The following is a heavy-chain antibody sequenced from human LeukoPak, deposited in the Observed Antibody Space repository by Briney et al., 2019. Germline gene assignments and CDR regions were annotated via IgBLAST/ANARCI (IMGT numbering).Heavy chain of an antibody. V-gene: IGHV3-33*06. CDR1: GFTFSYYG. CDR3: AKVVQYTASTGTGLDY. J-gene: IGHJ4*02. CDR2: IWHDESYI. D-gene: IGHD6-13*01. Sequence: GGSLRLSCAASGFTFSYYGMHWVRQAPGKGPDWVAVIWHDESYIYYADSVKGRFTISRDNSKNTVYLQMNSLRVEDTAIYYCAKVVQYTASTGTGLDYWGQGTLVTVSS.